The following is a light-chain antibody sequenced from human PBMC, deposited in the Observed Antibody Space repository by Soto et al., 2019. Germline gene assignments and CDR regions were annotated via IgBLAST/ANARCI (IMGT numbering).Light chain of an antibody. CDR2: GAS. CDR1: QSISSSS. V-gene: IGKV3-20*01. J-gene: IGKJ2*01. Sequence: DIVLTQSPGTLSLSPGQRATLSCRASQSISSSSLAWYQQRPGQAPSLLIYGASRRATGIPDRFSGSGSGTDFTLTITRLEPEEFAVYYCQHYGASPKYTFGQGTKLEIK. CDR3: QHYGASPKYT.